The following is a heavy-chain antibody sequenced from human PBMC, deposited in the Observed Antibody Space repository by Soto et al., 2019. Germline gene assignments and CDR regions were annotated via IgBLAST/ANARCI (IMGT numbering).Heavy chain of an antibody. CDR1: GGSISSGGYF. J-gene: IGHJ6*02. V-gene: IGHV4-31*03. CDR2: IYYSGST. CDR3: AREGAAPYYYYGRYV. Sequence: QVQLQESGPGLVKPSQTLSLTCTVSGGSISSGGYFWSWIRQHPGKGLEWIGFIYYSGSTYYNPSLKSRVTISVDTSKNQFSLKLSSVTAADTAVYYCAREGAAPYYYYGRYVWGQGTKVTVSS. D-gene: IGHD6-6*01.